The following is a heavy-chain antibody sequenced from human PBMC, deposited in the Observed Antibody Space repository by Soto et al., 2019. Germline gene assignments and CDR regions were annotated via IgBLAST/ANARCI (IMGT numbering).Heavy chain of an antibody. CDR1: GFTFSSYE. CDR3: ALDFESGCCSSLFDR. D-gene: IGHD6-19*01. J-gene: IGHJ5*02. V-gene: IGHV3-48*03. CDR2: ISRSGDVI. Sequence: PGGSLRLSCAGSGFTFSSYEMNWVRQAPGKGLEWVSYISRSGDVIYYADSVKGRFTVSRDNAKNSLYLQMNSLRAEDTAVYYCALDFESGCCSSLFDRWGQGTLVIFSS.